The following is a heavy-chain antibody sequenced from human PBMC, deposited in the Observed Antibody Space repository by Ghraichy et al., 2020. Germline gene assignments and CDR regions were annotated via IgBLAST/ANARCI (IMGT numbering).Heavy chain of an antibody. D-gene: IGHD3-16*01. CDR2: VFYRGNT. V-gene: IGHV4-59*01. J-gene: IGHJ2*01. Sequence: SQTLSLTCSVSGGFMNTFYWSWLRQSPGKGLEWIGNVFYRGNTNYNPSLKSRDTIFIDTSKNQFFLNLTSVTAADTAVYYCARGERYFDVWGRGPLVSVSS. CDR1: GGFMNTFY. CDR3: ARGERYFDV.